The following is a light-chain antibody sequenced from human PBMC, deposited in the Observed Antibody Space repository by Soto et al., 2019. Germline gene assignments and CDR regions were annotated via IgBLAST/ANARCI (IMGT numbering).Light chain of an antibody. V-gene: IGLV4-69*01. CDR1: SGHSSYA. J-gene: IGLJ2*01. CDR2: LNSDGSH. Sequence: QLVLTQSPSASASLGASVKLTCTLSSGHSSYAIAWHQQQPEKGPRYLMKLNSDGSHSKGDGIPDRLSGSSSGAERYLTISSLQPEDEADYYCQTWGTGIQVFGGGTKLTVL. CDR3: QTWGTGIQV.